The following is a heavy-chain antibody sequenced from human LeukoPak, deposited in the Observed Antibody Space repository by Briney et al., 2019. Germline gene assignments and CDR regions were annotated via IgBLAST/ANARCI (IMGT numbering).Heavy chain of an antibody. V-gene: IGHV3-23*01. CDR3: AKDRLGGSGLFFQH. CDR1: GFTFSSYA. J-gene: IGHJ1*01. D-gene: IGHD2-15*01. Sequence: PGRCLRLSCAASGFTFSSYAMSCVSQAPGKGLEWVSAISGSGGSTYYADSVKGRFPISRDNSKNTLYLQMNSLRAQDTAVYYCAKDRLGGSGLFFQHWAQGTLVTVSS. CDR2: ISGSGGST.